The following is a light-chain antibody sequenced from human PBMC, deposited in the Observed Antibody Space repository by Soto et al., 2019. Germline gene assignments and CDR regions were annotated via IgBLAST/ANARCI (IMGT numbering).Light chain of an antibody. CDR3: QVGKV. CDR1: SSDVGSYDY. J-gene: IGLJ2*01. Sequence: QSALIQPPSVSGSPGQSVTISCTGTSSDVGSYDYVSWYQQHPGTVPKPMIYNVNTQPSGVPDRFSGSNSDNTATLSISRVEAGDEADYYCQVGKVFGGGTKLTVL. V-gene: IGLV2-11*01. CDR2: NVN.